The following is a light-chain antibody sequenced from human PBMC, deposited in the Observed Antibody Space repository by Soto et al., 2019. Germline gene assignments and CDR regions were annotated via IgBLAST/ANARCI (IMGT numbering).Light chain of an antibody. CDR1: QSVSSD. CDR3: QQYNNRPT. Sequence: EILMTQSPATLSVSPGERATLSCRASQSVSSDLAWYQQKPGQAPRLLIYGTSIRATGIPASFSGSASGTDFPLTISRLPSEDSAVYYCQQYNNRPTFGQGTKVDIK. V-gene: IGKV3-15*01. CDR2: GTS. J-gene: IGKJ1*01.